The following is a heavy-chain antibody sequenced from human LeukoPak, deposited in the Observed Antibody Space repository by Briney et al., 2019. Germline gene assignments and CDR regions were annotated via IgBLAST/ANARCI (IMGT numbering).Heavy chain of an antibody. J-gene: IGHJ4*02. V-gene: IGHV4-34*01. D-gene: IGHD3-10*01. CDR1: GGSFSGYY. CDR3: ARDLFDHEGDY. CDR2: INHTGST. Sequence: SETLSLTCAVYGGSFSGYYWSWIRQPPAKGLDWIGEINHTGSTNSNPSLTIRVTITVDTSKTQYSLKLSPVTAAATAAYYCARDLFDHEGDYWDQGTLVTVSS.